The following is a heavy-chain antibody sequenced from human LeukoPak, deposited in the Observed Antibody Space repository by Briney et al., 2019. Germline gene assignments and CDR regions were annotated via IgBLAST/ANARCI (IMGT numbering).Heavy chain of an antibody. V-gene: IGHV3-73*01. J-gene: IGHJ4*02. CDR1: GFTFSGSA. CDR3: GTRRPDSYDGSGYHFEY. CDR2: IRSKGYSYAT. Sequence: VGSLTLSCAPSGFTFSGSAMHGLRPASPKGLEGVGRIRSKGYSYATEYAESVKGRLTISRDDSKNTACLQMNSLKSEATAVYFCGTRRPDSYDGSGYHFEYWGQGNLVTVSS. D-gene: IGHD3-22*01.